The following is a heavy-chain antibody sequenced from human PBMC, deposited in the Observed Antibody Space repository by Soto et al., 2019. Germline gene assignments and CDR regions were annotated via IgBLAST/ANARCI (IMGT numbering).Heavy chain of an antibody. Sequence: SETLSLASTVSGGSISSGGSYWSCVLQHPGKGLEWIGYIYYSGSTYYNPSLKSRVTISVDTSKNQFSLKLSSVTAADTAVYYCARRGDPTYSFENYCYYMEVWGKGTTVTVSS. CDR3: ARRGDPTYSFENYCYYMEV. V-gene: IGHV4-31*03. J-gene: IGHJ6*03. CDR1: GGSISSGGSY. D-gene: IGHD2-21*01. CDR2: IYYSGST.